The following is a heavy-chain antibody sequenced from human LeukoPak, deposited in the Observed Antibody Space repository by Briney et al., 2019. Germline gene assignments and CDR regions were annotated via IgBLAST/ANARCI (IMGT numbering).Heavy chain of an antibody. CDR3: AKDGDPFYSSSSRD. Sequence: GGSLRLSCAASGFTFSSYWMSWVRQAPGKGLEWVAFIRYDGSNKYYADSVKGRFTISRDNSKNTLYLQMNSLRAEDTAVYYCAKDGDPFYSSSSRDWGQGTLVTVSS. D-gene: IGHD6-6*01. J-gene: IGHJ4*02. CDR2: IRYDGSNK. CDR1: GFTFSSYW. V-gene: IGHV3-30*02.